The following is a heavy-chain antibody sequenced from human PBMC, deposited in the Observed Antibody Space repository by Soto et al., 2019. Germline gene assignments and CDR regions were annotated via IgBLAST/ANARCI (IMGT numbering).Heavy chain of an antibody. J-gene: IGHJ1*01. CDR3: VRDRDTKSRDYLQH. CDR1: GFTFTTYG. D-gene: IGHD2-2*01. V-gene: IGHV3-33*01. Sequence: QVQLVESGGGVVQPGRSLRLSCAASGFTFTTYGMHWVRQAPGKGLEWVALIWYDGSNQKYADSVKGRFTISRDNSKNTLHLQMNSLRAEDTALYYCVRDRDTKSRDYLQHWGQGTLVTVSS. CDR2: IWYDGSNQ.